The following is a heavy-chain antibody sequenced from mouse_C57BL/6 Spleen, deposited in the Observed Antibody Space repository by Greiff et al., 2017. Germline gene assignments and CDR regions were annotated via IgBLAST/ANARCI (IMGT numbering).Heavy chain of an antibody. V-gene: IGHV1-9*01. CDR1: GYTFTGYW. D-gene: IGHD1-1*01. Sequence: QVQLQQSGAELMKPGASVKLSCKATGYTFTGYWIEWVKQRPGHGLEWIGEILPGSGSTNYNEKFKGKATFTAATSSNTAYMQLSSLTTEDSAIXYCARRLYYYGSSRYYYAMDYWGQGTSVTVSS. CDR2: ILPGSGST. J-gene: IGHJ4*01. CDR3: ARRLYYYGSSRYYYAMDY.